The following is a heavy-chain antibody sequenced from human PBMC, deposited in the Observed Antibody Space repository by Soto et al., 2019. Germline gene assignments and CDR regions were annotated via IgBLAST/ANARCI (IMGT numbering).Heavy chain of an antibody. D-gene: IGHD3-10*01. CDR1: GGSFSGYY. J-gene: IGHJ4*02. Sequence: KQSQTLSLTCAVYGGSFSGYYWSWIRQPPGKGLEWIGEINHSGSTNYNPSLKSRVTISVDTSKNQFSLKLSSVTAADTAVYYCARGSPLIPMGITMVRGVIKQFDYWGQGTLVTVSS. CDR3: ARGSPLIPMGITMVRGVIKQFDY. V-gene: IGHV4-34*01. CDR2: INHSGST.